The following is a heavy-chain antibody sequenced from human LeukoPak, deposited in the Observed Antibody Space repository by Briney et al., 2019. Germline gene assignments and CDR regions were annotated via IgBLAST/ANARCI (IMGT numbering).Heavy chain of an antibody. D-gene: IGHD6-25*01. CDR3: VGEAAGGFDR. CDR1: GSGFTRYH. CDR2: MNTDDGGI. Sequence: ASVKVSCKASGSGFTRYHIHWARQAPGQGLEWMAWMNTDDGGIRYAQRLQGRVTVTRDTSISTAYMELTGLKSDDTATYYCVGEAAGGFDRWGQGTPVTVSS. V-gene: IGHV1-2*02. J-gene: IGHJ5*02.